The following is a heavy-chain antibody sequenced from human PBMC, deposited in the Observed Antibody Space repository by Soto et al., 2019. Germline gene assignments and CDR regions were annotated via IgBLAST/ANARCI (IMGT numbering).Heavy chain of an antibody. CDR2: IYWDDAK. J-gene: IGHJ4*02. D-gene: IGHD3-16*01. V-gene: IGHV2-5*02. CDR1: GFSLSTSGVG. CDR3: AHKGGGDRILDY. Sequence: QITLKESGPTLVKPTQTLTLTCTFSGFSLSTSGVGVGWIRQPPGKALEWLALIYWDDAKEYSPSLKSRLTSTKDTSKNPVVLIMTNMDPVDTATYYCAHKGGGDRILDYWGQGTLVTVSS.